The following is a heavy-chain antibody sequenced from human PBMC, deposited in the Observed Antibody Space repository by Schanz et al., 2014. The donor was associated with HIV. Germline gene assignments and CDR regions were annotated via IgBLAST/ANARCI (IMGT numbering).Heavy chain of an antibody. Sequence: QVQLVQSGAEVKKPGSSVKVSCKASGGSFSSYAINWVRQAPGQGLEWMGTIIPIFATADSAHKFQGRVTITAEEEETTRERDLSSLRSEDTAGEEVARGFYDSSDSGYLYGMGLWGQGTTVTVSS. V-gene: IGHV1-69*15. CDR3: ARGFYDSSDSGYLYGMGL. J-gene: IGHJ6*02. CDR2: IIPIFATA. CDR1: GGSFSSYA. D-gene: IGHD3-22*01.